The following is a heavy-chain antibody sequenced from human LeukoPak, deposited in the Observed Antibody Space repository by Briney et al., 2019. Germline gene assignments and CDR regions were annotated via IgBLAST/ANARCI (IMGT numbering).Heavy chain of an antibody. CDR2: IYTSGST. Sequence: PSETLSLTCTISGGSVSSYYWSWIRQPAGKGLEWIGRIYTSGSTNYNPSLKSRVTMSVDTSKNQFSLKLSSVTAADTAVYYCVVVVAATRGVDYWGQGTLVTVSS. J-gene: IGHJ4*02. CDR1: GGSVSSYY. D-gene: IGHD2-15*01. CDR3: VVVVAATRGVDY. V-gene: IGHV4-4*07.